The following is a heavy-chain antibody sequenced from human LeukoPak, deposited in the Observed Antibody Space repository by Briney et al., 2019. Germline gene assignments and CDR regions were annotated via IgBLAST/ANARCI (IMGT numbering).Heavy chain of an antibody. D-gene: IGHD6-13*01. V-gene: IGHV3-48*03. CDR1: GFTFSSYE. CDR2: ISSSGSTI. Sequence: PGGSLRLSCAASGFTFSSYEMNWVRQAPGKGLEWVSYISSSGSTIYYADSVKGRFTISRDNAKNSLYLQMNSLRAEDTAVYYCARGVGSSWYEDWFDPWGQGTLVTVSS. CDR3: ARGVGSSWYEDWFDP. J-gene: IGHJ5*02.